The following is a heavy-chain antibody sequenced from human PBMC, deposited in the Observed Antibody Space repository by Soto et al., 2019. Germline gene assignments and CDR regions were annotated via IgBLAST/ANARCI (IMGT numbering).Heavy chain of an antibody. J-gene: IGHJ4*01. CDR1: GFTFSDHF. Sequence: VQLVESGGGLVQPGGSLRLSWAASGFTFSDHFMDWVRQAPGKGLEWVGRIRNEANAYSTEYAASVKGRFTVSRENSKNELYLQMSSLKTEDTAVYDCDRGRFFGSGGYKIGDFDHWGPGTLVTVSS. CDR3: DRGRFFGSGGYKIGDFDH. CDR2: IRNEANAYST. D-gene: IGHD3-10*01. V-gene: IGHV3-72*01.